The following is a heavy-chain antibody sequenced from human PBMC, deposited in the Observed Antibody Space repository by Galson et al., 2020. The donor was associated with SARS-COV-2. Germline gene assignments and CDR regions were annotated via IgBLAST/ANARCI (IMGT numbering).Heavy chain of an antibody. J-gene: IGHJ6*02. CDR2: ISYDGSNK. Sequence: GESLKISCAASGFTFSSYGMHWVRQAPGKGLEWVAVISYDGSNKYYADSVKGRFTISRDNSKNTLYLQMNSLRAEDTAVYYCAKDSGDYYTNYYYYYGMDVWGQGTTVTVSS. CDR3: AKDSGDYYTNYYYYYGMDV. CDR1: GFTFSSYG. V-gene: IGHV3-30*18. D-gene: IGHD3-22*01.